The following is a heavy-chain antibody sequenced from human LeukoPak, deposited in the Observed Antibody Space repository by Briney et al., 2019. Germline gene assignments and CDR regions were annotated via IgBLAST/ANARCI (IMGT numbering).Heavy chain of an antibody. V-gene: IGHV4-59*08. J-gene: IGHJ3*02. CDR1: GGSISGHH. CDR2: FYDSGDF. Sequence: SETLSLTCTVSGGSISGHHWTWIRQPPGTGLEWIGYFYDSGDFNYNPSLKSRVTIWMDMSDNQFSLTMSSVTAADTAMYYCARLLRPGGRKGDAFDIWGQGTLVTVSS. CDR3: ARLLRPGGRKGDAFDI. D-gene: IGHD1-26*01.